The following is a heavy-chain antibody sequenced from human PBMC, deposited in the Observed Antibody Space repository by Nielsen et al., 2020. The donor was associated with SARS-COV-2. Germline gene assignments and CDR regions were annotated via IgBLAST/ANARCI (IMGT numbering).Heavy chain of an antibody. CDR2: MNPNSGNT. J-gene: IGHJ6*02. D-gene: IGHD3-10*01. Sequence: ASVKVSCKASGYTFTSYDINWVRQATGQGLEWMGWMNPNSGNTGYAQKFQGRVTMTRNTSISTAYMELSSLRSKDTAVYYCARGHRVTMVRGVSYGMDVWGQGTTVTVSS. V-gene: IGHV1-8*01. CDR3: ARGHRVTMVRGVSYGMDV. CDR1: GYTFTSYD.